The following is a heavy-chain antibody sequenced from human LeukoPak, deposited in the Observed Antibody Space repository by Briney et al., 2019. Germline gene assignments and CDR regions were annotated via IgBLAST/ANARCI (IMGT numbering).Heavy chain of an antibody. J-gene: IGHJ5*02. CDR1: GFTFSNYA. CDR2: ISGGGST. V-gene: IGHV3-23*01. CDR3: ARDTPDITGMLNWFDP. D-gene: IGHD1-20*01. Sequence: GGSLRLSCAASGFTFSNYAMIWFRQAPGKGLEWVSTISGGGSTYYAEAVKGRFTISRDDSKNTLFLQMNSLRAEDTAVYYCARDTPDITGMLNWFDPWGQGTLVTVSS.